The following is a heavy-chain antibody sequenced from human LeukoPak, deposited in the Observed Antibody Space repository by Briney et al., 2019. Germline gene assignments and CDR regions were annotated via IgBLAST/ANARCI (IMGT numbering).Heavy chain of an antibody. V-gene: IGHV3-23*01. CDR2: ISGSGGST. Sequence: PGGSLRLSCAASGFTFSSYAMSWVRQAPGKGLEWVLAISGSGGSTYYADSVKGRYTISRDNSKNTLYLQMNSLRAEDTAVYYCARESIIAGTTLDYWGQGTLVTVSS. CDR1: GFTFSSYA. J-gene: IGHJ4*02. CDR3: ARESIIAGTTLDY. D-gene: IGHD1-7*01.